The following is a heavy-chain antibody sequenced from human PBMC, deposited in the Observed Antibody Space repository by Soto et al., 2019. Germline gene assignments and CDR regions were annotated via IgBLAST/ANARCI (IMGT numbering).Heavy chain of an antibody. V-gene: IGHV1-69*06. J-gene: IGHJ4*02. Sequence: QVQLVQSGAEVKKPGSSVKVSCKASGGTFSSYAISWVRQAPGQGLEWMGGIIHIFGTANYAQKFQGRVTINADKSPSTAYMELSSLRSEDTAVYYCARVLHYYDSSGYYWYFDYWGQGTLVTVSS. CDR3: ARVLHYYDSSGYYWYFDY. CDR1: GGTFSSYA. CDR2: IIHIFGTA. D-gene: IGHD3-22*01.